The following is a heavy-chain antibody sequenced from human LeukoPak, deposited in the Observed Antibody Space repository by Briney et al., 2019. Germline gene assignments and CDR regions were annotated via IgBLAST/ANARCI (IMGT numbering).Heavy chain of an antibody. Sequence: SETLSLTCTVSGGSISSSSYYWGWIRQPPGKGLEWIGSIYYSGSTYYNPSLKSRVTISVDTSKNQFSLKLSSVTAADTAVYYCARDLSSSSSGGFDYWGQGTLVTVSS. CDR2: IYYSGST. CDR3: ARDLSSSSSGGFDY. D-gene: IGHD6-6*01. V-gene: IGHV4-39*02. CDR1: GGSISSSSYY. J-gene: IGHJ4*02.